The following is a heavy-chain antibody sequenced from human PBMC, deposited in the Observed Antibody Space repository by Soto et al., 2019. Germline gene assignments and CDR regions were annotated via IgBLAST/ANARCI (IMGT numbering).Heavy chain of an antibody. CDR1: GFTFSNYD. J-gene: IGHJ4*02. Sequence: QVQLVESGGGVVQPERSQRLSCAASGFTFSNYDMSWLRQAPGKGLEWVAFISYDGNNKYYADSVKGRFTISRDNSKNTLFLQMSSLRAEDTAVYFCAKASLDLIFSTLFYCDWWCKGTQVSVSS. V-gene: IGHV3-30*18. CDR2: ISYDGNNK. D-gene: IGHD2-15*01. CDR3: AKASLDLIFSTLFYCDW.